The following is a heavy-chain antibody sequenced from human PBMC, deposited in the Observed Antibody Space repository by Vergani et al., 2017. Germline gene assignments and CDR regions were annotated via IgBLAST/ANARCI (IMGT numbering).Heavy chain of an antibody. CDR2: VYYTWST. V-gene: IGHV4-59*01. Sequence: QVQLQESGPGLVKPSETLSLTCTVSGAAIKDFYWSWFRQPPGKGLEWIGYVYYTWSTTYNPSLKRRVTISVDTSNNQFSLRMNSLTAADKAIYYCARDRDLYCRSTTSCHNWFDPWGQGSLVTVSS. CDR3: ARDRDLYCRSTTSCHNWFDP. J-gene: IGHJ5*02. CDR1: GAAIKDFY. D-gene: IGHD2/OR15-2a*01.